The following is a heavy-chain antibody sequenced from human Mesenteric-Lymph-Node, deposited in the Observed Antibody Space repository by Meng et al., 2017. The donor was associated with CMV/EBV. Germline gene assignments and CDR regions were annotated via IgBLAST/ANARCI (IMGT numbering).Heavy chain of an antibody. CDR3: AKGRFLAC. CDR2: ISWNSGSI. V-gene: IGHV3-9*01. D-gene: IGHD3-3*01. CDR1: GFTFDDYA. Sequence: SLKISCAASGFTFDDYAMHWVRQAPGKGLEWASGISWNSGSIGYADSVKGRFTISRDNAKNSLYLQMNSLRAEDTALYYCAKGRFLACWGQGTLVTVSS. J-gene: IGHJ4*02.